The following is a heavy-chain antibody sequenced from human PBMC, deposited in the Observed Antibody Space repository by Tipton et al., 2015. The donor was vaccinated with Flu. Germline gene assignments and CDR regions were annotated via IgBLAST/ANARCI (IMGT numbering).Heavy chain of an antibody. CDR3: ARDQSYVDYYYHYGLDV. D-gene: IGHD3-16*01. J-gene: IGHJ6*02. CDR1: GYTFTTYG. V-gene: IGHV1-18*01. Sequence: QLVQSGAEVKKPGASVKVSCKASGYTFTTYGINWVRQAPGQGLEWMGWISAYNGNTNYAQELQGRVTMTTDTSTSTAYMELRSLRSDDTAVYYCARDQSYVDYYYHYGLDVWGQGTTVIVSS. CDR2: ISAYNGNT.